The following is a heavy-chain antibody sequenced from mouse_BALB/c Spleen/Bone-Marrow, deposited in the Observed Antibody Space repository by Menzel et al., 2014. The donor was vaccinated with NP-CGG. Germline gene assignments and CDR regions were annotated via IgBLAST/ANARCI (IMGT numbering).Heavy chain of an antibody. V-gene: IGHV1-80*01. CDR1: GYAFSSYW. CDR2: IYPGDGDT. D-gene: IGHD1-1*01. Sequence: VQLVVSGAELGRPGSSVKISCKASGYAFSSYWMIWVKQRPGKGLEWIGQIYPGDGDTNFNGKFKDKATLTADKSANTAYMQRSRLTSEDSAVYFCAKWIATVVAPYVMDYWGQGTSVTVSS. CDR3: AKWIATVVAPYVMDY. J-gene: IGHJ4*01.